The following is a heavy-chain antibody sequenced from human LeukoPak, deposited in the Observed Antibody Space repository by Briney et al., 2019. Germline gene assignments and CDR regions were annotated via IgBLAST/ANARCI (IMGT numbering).Heavy chain of an antibody. CDR1: GFTFSSYS. J-gene: IGHJ4*02. V-gene: IGHV3-21*01. CDR2: ISSSSSYI. CDR3: ARDLLYYDSSGYYYSGFDY. D-gene: IGHD3-22*01. Sequence: GGSLRLSCAASGFTFSSYSMNWVRQAPGKGLEWVSSISSSSSYIYYADSVKGRFTISRDNSKNTLYLQMNSLRAEDTAVYYCARDLLYYDSSGYYYSGFDYWGQGTLVTVSS.